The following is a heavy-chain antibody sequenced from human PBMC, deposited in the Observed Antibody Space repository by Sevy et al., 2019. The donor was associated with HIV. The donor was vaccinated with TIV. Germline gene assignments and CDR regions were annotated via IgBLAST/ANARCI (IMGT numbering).Heavy chain of an antibody. Sequence: ASVKVSCKASGYTFTSYGISWVRQAPGQGLEWMGWISAYNGNTNYAQKLQGRVTMTTDTSTGTAYMGLRSLRSDDTAVYYCARWYYDYIWGSYRPYYYYGMDVWGQGTTVTV. J-gene: IGHJ6*02. V-gene: IGHV1-18*01. CDR3: ARWYYDYIWGSYRPYYYYGMDV. CDR2: ISAYNGNT. D-gene: IGHD3-16*02. CDR1: GYTFTSYG.